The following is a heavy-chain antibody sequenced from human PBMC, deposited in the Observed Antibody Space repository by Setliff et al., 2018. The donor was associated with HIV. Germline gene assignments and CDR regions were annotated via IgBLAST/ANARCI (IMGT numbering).Heavy chain of an antibody. Sequence: VKVSCKASRSTFNSHTINWVRQAPGQGLDWMGRIIPILGVANYAQRFQGKVTITADKSTSTAYMELTSLRFDDTAMYYCVRGVQSPPHYSYYYMDVWGEGTMVTVLL. CDR2: IIPILGVA. V-gene: IGHV1-69*02. CDR3: VRGVQSPPHYSYYYMDV. D-gene: IGHD3-3*01. J-gene: IGHJ6*03. CDR1: RSTFNSHT.